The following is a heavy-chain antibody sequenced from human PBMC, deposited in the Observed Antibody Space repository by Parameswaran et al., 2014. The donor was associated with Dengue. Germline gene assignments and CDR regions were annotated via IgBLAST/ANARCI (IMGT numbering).Heavy chain of an antibody. D-gene: IGHD3-3*01. V-gene: IGHV1-8*01. CDR2: MNPNSGNT. J-gene: IGHJ6*03. Sequence: WVRQAPGQGLEWMGWMNPNSGNTGYAQKFQGRVTMTRNTSISTAYMELSSLRSEDTAVYYCARGPYYDFWSGYYTGYYYYYMDVWGKGTTVTVSS. CDR3: ARGPYYDFWSGYYTGYYYYYMDV.